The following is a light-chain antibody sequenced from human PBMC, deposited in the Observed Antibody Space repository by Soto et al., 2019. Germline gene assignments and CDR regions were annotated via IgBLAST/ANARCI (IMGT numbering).Light chain of an antibody. CDR3: ISYTSSSTWV. J-gene: IGLJ3*02. CDR1: SSDVGAYNY. CDR2: EVS. Sequence: QSALTQPASVSGSPGQSITISCTGTSSDVGAYNYVSWYQQHPGKAPKLMIYEVSNRPSGVSDRFSGSRSGNTASLTISVLQAEDESDYYCISYTSSSTWVFGGGTKLTVL. V-gene: IGLV2-14*01.